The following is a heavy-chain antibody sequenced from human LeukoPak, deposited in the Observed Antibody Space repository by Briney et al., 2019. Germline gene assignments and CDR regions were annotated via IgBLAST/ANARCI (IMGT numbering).Heavy chain of an antibody. V-gene: IGHV3-74*01. CDR2: MNADGSTT. CDR1: GFTFSNYW. J-gene: IGHJ4*02. D-gene: IGHD3-10*01. Sequence: GGSLRLSCAASGFTFSNYWMHWVRQAPGKGLVWVSRMNADGSTTNYADSVKGRFTISRDNAKNTLYLQMNSLSAEDTAVYYCARDRIFGSGSLDFWGQGSLVTVSS. CDR3: ARDRIFGSGSLDF.